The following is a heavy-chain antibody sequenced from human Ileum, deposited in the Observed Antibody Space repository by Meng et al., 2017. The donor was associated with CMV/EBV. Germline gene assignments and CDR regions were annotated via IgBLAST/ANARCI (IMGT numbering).Heavy chain of an antibody. CDR1: GFIFDDFT. CDR2: IREGDT. J-gene: IGHJ5*01. V-gene: IGHV3-43*01. Sequence: LRLSCATSGFIFDDFTIHWVRQAPGKGLEWVSLIREGDTRYADSVKGRFTVSRDNSKSSLYLEMNSLRTDDTAIYYCAKEGGTMWFDSWGQGTLVTVSS. CDR3: AKEGGTMWFDS. D-gene: IGHD6-25*01.